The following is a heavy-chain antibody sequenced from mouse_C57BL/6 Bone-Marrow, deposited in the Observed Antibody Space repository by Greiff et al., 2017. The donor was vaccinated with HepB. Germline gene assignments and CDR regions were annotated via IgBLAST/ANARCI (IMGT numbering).Heavy chain of an antibody. CDR3: ARFPSYYYGSIYYFDH. CDR1: GFTFTDYY. D-gene: IGHD1-1*01. V-gene: IGHV7-3*01. CDR2: IRNKANGYTT. Sequence: EVQVVESGGGLVQPGGSLSLSCAASGFTFTDYYMSWVRQPPGKALEWLGFIRNKANGYTTEYSASVKGRFTISRDNSQSILYLQMNALRAEDSATYYCARFPSYYYGSIYYFDHWGQGTTLTVSS. J-gene: IGHJ2*01.